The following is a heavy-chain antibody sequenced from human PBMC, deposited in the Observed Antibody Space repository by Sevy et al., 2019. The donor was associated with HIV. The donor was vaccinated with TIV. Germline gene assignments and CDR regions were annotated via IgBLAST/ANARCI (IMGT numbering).Heavy chain of an antibody. V-gene: IGHV3-7*03. CDR2: IKQGGSEK. J-gene: IGHJ3*02. CDR3: ARIRGIMITFGGVIHDAFDI. Sequence: GGSLRLSCAASGFTFSSYWMSWVRQAPGKGLEWVANIKQGGSEKYYVDSVKGRFTISRDNAKNSLYLQMNSLRAEDTAVYYCARIRGIMITFGGVIHDAFDIWGQGTMVTVSS. D-gene: IGHD3-16*02. CDR1: GFTFSSYW.